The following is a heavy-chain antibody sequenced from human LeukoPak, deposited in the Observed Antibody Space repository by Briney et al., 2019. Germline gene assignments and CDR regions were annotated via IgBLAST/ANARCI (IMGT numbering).Heavy chain of an antibody. CDR2: VHYSEST. CDR3: ARSPLESRRDAYNFYFDY. CDR1: GASIISYH. V-gene: IGHV4-59*08. D-gene: IGHD5-24*01. Sequence: PESLSLTCYVSGASIISYHRSWVRQPQGKGLEWIGFVHYSESTNYNPSLKSRVTISADTSKNQFSLSLSSVTAADTALYYCARSPLESRRDAYNFYFDYWGQGALVTVSS. J-gene: IGHJ4*02.